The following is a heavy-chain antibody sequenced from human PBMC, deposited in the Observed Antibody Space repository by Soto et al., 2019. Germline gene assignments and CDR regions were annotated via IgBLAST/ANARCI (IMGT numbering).Heavy chain of an antibody. CDR3: ASNSGSYSWDFDY. CDR1: GFTFSSYG. V-gene: IGHV3-30*03. D-gene: IGHD1-26*01. CDR2: ISYDGSNK. J-gene: IGHJ4*02. Sequence: QVQLVESGGGVVQPGRSLRLSCAASGFTFSSYGMHWVRQAPGKGLEWVAVISYDGSNKYYADSVKGRFTISRDNSKNTLYLQMNSLRAEGTAVYYCASNSGSYSWDFDYWGQGTLVTVSS.